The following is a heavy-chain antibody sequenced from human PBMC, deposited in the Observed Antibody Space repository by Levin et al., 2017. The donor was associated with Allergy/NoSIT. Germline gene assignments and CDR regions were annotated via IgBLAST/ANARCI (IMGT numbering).Heavy chain of an antibody. CDR2: IYYSGTT. D-gene: IGHD2-2*02. V-gene: IGHV4-39*01. CDR3: ARQTIIVVPAVIHS. Sequence: SETLSLTCTVSGDSIRSNNYYWGWIRQPPGKGLEWIGSIYYSGTTYYNPSLESRVTISVDTSNNQFSLKVRSVTAADTAVYYCARQTIIVVPAVIHSWGQGTLVTVSS. J-gene: IGHJ4*02. CDR1: GDSIRSNNYY.